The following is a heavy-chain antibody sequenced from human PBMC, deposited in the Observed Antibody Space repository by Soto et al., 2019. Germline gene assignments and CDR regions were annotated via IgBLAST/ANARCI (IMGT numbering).Heavy chain of an antibody. V-gene: IGHV4-31*03. Sequence: SETLSLTCTVSGGSISSGDYYWNWIRQHPEKGLEWIGSIHHRGNTYYSPSLESRISISIDTSKKQFSMRLSSVTAADTAVYYCAREGGSYDSGGFLIRGAFDVWGQGTTVTV. CDR1: GGSISSGDYY. J-gene: IGHJ3*01. CDR2: IHHRGNT. CDR3: AREGGSYDSGGFLIRGAFDV. D-gene: IGHD3-22*01.